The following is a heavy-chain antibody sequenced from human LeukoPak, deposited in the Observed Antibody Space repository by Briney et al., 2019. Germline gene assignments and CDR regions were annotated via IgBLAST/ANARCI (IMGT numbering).Heavy chain of an antibody. V-gene: IGHV4-59*11. CDR3: ARDVARSGDLFGWFDP. D-gene: IGHD3-10*01. CDR2: VYYSGTT. Sequence: PSETLSLTCTVSGSSMSSRYWGWIRQPPGKGLEWIGYVYYSGTTNSHPSLKSRVTISVDTSKNQFSLNLRSVTAADTAVYYCARDVARSGDLFGWFDPWGQGTLVIVSS. CDR1: GSSMSSRY. J-gene: IGHJ5*02.